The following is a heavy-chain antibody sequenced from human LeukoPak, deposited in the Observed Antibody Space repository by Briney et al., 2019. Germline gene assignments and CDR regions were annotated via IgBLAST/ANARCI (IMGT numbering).Heavy chain of an antibody. CDR2: ISYDGSNK. CDR3: ARGDYGDSRGAFDI. Sequence: PGGSLRLSCAASGFTFSSYAMHWVRQAPGKGLEWVAVISYDGSNKYYADSVKGRFTISRDNSKNTLYLQMNSLRAEDTAVYYCARGDYGDSRGAFDIWGQGTMVTVSS. V-gene: IGHV3-30-3*01. CDR1: GFTFSSYA. J-gene: IGHJ3*02. D-gene: IGHD4-17*01.